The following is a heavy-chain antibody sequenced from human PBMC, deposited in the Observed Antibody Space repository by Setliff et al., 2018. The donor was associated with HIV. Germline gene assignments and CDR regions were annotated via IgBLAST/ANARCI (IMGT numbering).Heavy chain of an antibody. CDR2: ISHSGST. CDR3: ARRRLVGYSFDY. V-gene: IGHV4-4*02. CDR1: GDSISSSNW. D-gene: IGHD6-25*01. Sequence: PSETLSLTCDVSGDSISSSNWWSWVRQSPGKGLEWIGEISHSGSTNYNPSLESRVTLSVDTAKNQLSLNLTSVTAADTAIYYCARRRLVGYSFDYWGQGALVTVSS. J-gene: IGHJ4*02.